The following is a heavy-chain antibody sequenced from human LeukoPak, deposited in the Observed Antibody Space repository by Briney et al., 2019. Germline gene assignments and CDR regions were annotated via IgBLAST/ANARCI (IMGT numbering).Heavy chain of an antibody. J-gene: IGHJ5*02. V-gene: IGHV1-2*02. CDR1: GYTFTGYY. CDR3: AREEGLTGTTLFNWFDP. Sequence: ASVKVSCKASGYTFTGYYMRWVRQAPGQGLEWKGWINPNSGGTNYAQKFQGRVTMTRDTSISTAYMELSRLRSDDTAVYYCAREEGLTGTTLFNWFDPWGQGTLVTVSS. CDR2: INPNSGGT. D-gene: IGHD1-7*01.